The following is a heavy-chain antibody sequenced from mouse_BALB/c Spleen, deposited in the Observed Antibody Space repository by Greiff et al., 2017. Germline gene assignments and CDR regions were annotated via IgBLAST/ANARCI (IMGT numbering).Heavy chain of an antibody. CDR2: ISSGGGNT. CDR1: GFTFSSYT. V-gene: IGHV5-9*03. D-gene: IGHD2-4*01. J-gene: IGHJ2*01. Sequence: EVMLVESGGGLVKPGGSLKLSCAASGFTFSSYTMSWVRQTPEKRLEWVATISSGGGNTYYPDSVKGRFTISRDNAKNNLYLQMSSLRSEDTALYYCAREGDYDGYYFDYWGQGTTLTVSS. CDR3: AREGDYDGYYFDY.